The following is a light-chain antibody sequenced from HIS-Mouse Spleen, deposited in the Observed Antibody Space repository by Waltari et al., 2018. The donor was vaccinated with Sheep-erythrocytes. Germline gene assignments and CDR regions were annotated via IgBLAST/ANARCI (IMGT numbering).Light chain of an antibody. V-gene: IGKV2-28*01. Sequence: IVMTQSPLSLPVTPGEPASISCRSSQSLLHSNGYNYLVWYLQKPGQSPQLLISLGSNRASGLPDRFSGSGSGTDFTLKISRVEAEDVGVYYCMQALQTPWTFGQGTKVEIK. CDR3: MQALQTPWT. CDR2: LGS. J-gene: IGKJ1*01. CDR1: QSLLHSNGYNY.